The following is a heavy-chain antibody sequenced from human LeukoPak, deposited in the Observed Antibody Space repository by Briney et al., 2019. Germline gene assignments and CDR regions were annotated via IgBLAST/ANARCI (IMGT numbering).Heavy chain of an antibody. J-gene: IGHJ5*02. CDR1: GGSISSYY. CDR3: ARGSYGSGSYLGLNWFDP. D-gene: IGHD3-10*01. CDR2: IYYSGST. V-gene: IGHV4-59*01. Sequence: SETLPLTCTVSGGSISSYYWSWIRQPPGKGLEWIGYIYYSGSTNYNPSLKSRVTISVDTSKNQFSLKLSSVTAADTAVYYCARGSYGSGSYLGLNWFDPWGQGTLVTVSS.